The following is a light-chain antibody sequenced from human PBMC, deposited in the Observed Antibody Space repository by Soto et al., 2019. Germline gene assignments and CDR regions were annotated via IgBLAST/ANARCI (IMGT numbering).Light chain of an antibody. CDR2: GAS. V-gene: IGKV3-15*01. Sequence: EIVMTQSPATLSVSPGERATLSCRASQSVGRNIAWYQQKPGQAPRHLIYGASTRATGIPARFSGSGSGTEFTLTISSLQSEDFAIYSCQQYNHWPLLTFGGGTKVEIK. CDR1: QSVGRN. CDR3: QQYNHWPLLT. J-gene: IGKJ4*01.